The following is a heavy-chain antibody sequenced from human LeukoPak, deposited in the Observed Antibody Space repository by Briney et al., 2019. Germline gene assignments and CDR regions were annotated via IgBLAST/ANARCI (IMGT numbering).Heavy chain of an antibody. CDR1: GFSLSTNGVG. V-gene: IGHV2-5*01. Sequence: KESGPTLVKPTQTLTLTCTFSGFSLSTNGVGVGWIRQPPGKALEWLGILHSNVDKRYNPSLKSRLTITKDTSKNQVVLTMTDWDPVDTGTYSCAHRRAAARPIYFDYWGPGTLVTVSP. CDR3: AHRRAAARPIYFDY. J-gene: IGHJ4*02. D-gene: IGHD6-6*01. CDR2: LHSNVDK.